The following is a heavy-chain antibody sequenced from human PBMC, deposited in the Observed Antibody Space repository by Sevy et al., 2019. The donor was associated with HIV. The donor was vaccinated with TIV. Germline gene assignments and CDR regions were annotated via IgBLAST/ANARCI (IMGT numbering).Heavy chain of an antibody. Sequence: SETLSLTCTVSGGSISSGSYYWSWIRQPAGKGLEWIGRIYTSGSTNYNPSLKSRVTISVDTSKNQFSLKLSSVTAADTAVYYCARVGGGYSSGWGALYYYYMDVWGKGTTVTVSS. V-gene: IGHV4-61*02. CDR2: IYTSGST. D-gene: IGHD6-19*01. CDR1: GGSISSGSYY. CDR3: ARVGGGYSSGWGALYYYYMDV. J-gene: IGHJ6*03.